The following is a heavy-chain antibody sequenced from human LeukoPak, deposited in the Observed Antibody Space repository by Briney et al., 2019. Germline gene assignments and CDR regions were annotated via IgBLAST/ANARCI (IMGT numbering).Heavy chain of an antibody. CDR1: GDSLHCFNL. V-gene: IGHV4-4*02. Sequence: ADTLSLPCTLSGDSLHCFNLLRWVPHPPGQGLELIWELYFSWSSHSNPSVKSRVTISIDKSKTQFFLNLRSVTAADTAVYYCAGLVGRYSSGLYYNYFDYWGQGTLVTVSS. J-gene: IGHJ4*02. CDR3: AGLVGRYSSGLYYNYFDY. D-gene: IGHD3-22*01. CDR2: LYFSWSS.